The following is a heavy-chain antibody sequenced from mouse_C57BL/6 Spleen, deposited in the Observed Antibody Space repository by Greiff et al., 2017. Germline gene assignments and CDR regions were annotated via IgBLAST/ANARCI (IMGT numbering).Heavy chain of an antibody. D-gene: IGHD1-1*01. CDR1: GYSFTGYY. CDR2: INPSTGGT. J-gene: IGHJ4*01. V-gene: IGHV1-42*01. CDR3: ARNYGSSWDY. Sequence: VRLQQSGPELVKPGASVKISCKASGYSFTGYYMNWVKQSPEKSLEWIGEINPSTGGTTYNQKFKAKATLTVDKSSSTAYMQLKSLTSEDSAVYYCARNYGSSWDYWGQGTSVTVSS.